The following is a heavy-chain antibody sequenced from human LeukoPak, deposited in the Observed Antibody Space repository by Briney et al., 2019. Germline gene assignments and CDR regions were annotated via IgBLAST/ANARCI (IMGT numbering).Heavy chain of an antibody. CDR1: GDSVSSNSVT. J-gene: IGHJ5*02. D-gene: IGHD2-2*01. Sequence: SQTLSLTCAISGDSVSSNSVTWNWIRQPPSRGLEWLGRTYYRSTRYNDYAVSVRGRITVNPDTSKNQFSLHLNSVTPEDTAVYYCARRLTQYDCFDPWGQGILVTVSS. CDR3: ARRLTQYDCFDP. V-gene: IGHV6-1*01. CDR2: TYYRSTRYN.